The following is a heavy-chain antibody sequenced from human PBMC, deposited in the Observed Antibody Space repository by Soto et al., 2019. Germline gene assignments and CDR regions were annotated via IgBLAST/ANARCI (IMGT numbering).Heavy chain of an antibody. Sequence: GASVKVSCKASGGTFSSYTISWVRQAPGQGLEWMGRIIPILGIANYAQKFQGRVTITADKSTSTAYMELSSLRSEDTAVYYCASIGALTGFDYWGQRTPVTVSS. J-gene: IGHJ4*02. CDR3: ASIGALTGFDY. V-gene: IGHV1-69*02. D-gene: IGHD3-9*01. CDR1: GGTFSSYT. CDR2: IIPILGIA.